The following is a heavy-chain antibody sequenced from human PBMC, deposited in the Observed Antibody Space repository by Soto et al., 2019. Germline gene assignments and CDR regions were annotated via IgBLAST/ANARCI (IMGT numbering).Heavy chain of an antibody. D-gene: IGHD5-12*01. Sequence: PSETLSLTCTVSGGSISSYYWSWIRQPPGKGLEWIGYIYYSGSTNYNPSLKSRVTISVDTSKNQFSLKLSSVTAADTAVYYCARVDSGYDSFDYWGQGTLVTVSS. V-gene: IGHV4-59*01. CDR2: IYYSGST. CDR1: GGSISSYY. CDR3: ARVDSGYDSFDY. J-gene: IGHJ4*02.